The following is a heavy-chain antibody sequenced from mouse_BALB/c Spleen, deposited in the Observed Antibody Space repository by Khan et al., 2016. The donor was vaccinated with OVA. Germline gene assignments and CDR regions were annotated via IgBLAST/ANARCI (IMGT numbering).Heavy chain of an antibody. J-gene: IGHJ3*01. CDR3: AGSGYGSFAY. D-gene: IGHD1-2*01. CDR1: GYTFTDFN. Sequence: EVQLQESGPELVKPGASVRISCKTSGYTFTDFNLDWVKQSHGKSLEWIGYIFPNNGDTGYNQKFKTKATLTVDSSSSTAYMELRSLTSEDSTVYYGAGSGYGSFAYWGQGTLVTVSA. V-gene: IGHV1S29*02. CDR2: IFPNNGDT.